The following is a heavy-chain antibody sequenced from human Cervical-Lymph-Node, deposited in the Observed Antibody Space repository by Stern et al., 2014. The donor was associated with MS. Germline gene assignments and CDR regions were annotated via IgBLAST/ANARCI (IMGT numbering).Heavy chain of an antibody. Sequence: HVQLQESCPGLLRPSETLSLTCTVSGASITSYSWSWIRQPPGKGLEWIGYIYYSGTTNYNASLKGRVAISIDTSKTQFSLRLSSVTAADTAVYYCARATDLWGQGTLVTVSS. CDR2: IYYSGTT. J-gene: IGHJ5*02. CDR1: GASITSYS. CDR3: ARATDL. V-gene: IGHV4-59*01.